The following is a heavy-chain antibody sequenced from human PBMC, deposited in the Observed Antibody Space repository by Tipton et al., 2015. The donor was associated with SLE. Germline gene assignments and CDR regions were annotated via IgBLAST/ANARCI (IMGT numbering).Heavy chain of an antibody. CDR3: ARTIAEQVAGFYYYYYMDV. V-gene: IGHV4-39*07. J-gene: IGHJ6*03. D-gene: IGHD1/OR15-1a*01. CDR1: GDSISSSGYY. Sequence: TLSLTCNVSGDSISSSGYYWGWIRQPPGKGLEFIGSIYSSGTTYYNPSPKSRVTMSVDMSKNQFSLRLSSVTAADTAVYYCARTIAEQVAGFYYYYYMDVWGKGTTVTVSS. CDR2: IYSSGTT.